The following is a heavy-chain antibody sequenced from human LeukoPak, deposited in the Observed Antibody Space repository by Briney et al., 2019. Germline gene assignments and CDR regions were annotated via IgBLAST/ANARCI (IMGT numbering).Heavy chain of an antibody. Sequence: GESLKISCKGSGYSFTSYWIGWVRQMPGKGLEWMGIIYPGDSDTRYSPSFQGQATISADKSISTAYLQWSSLKASDTAMYYCARGDYGDYVGGASNYWGQGTLVTVSS. D-gene: IGHD4-17*01. CDR2: IYPGDSDT. CDR1: GYSFTSYW. V-gene: IGHV5-51*01. J-gene: IGHJ4*02. CDR3: ARGDYGDYVGGASNY.